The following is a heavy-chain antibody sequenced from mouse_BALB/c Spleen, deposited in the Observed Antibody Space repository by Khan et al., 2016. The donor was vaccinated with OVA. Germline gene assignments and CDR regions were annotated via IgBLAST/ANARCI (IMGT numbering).Heavy chain of an antibody. D-gene: IGHD2-5*01. CDR1: GYTFTTAG. CDR3: ARGGAANYRNEGGAMEY. J-gene: IGHJ4*01. CDR2: INTHSGVP. V-gene: IGHV9-4*02. Sequence: QIQLVQSGPELKKPGETVRISCKASGYTFTTAGIQWVQKMPGKGLKWIGWINTHSGVPKYAEDFKGRFAFSLEISVNTAYLQITNLKTEDTATDVWARGGAANYRNEGGAMEYWGQGTSVTVSS.